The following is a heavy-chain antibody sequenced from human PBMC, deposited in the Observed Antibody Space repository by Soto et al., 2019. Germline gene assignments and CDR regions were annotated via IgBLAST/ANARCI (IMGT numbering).Heavy chain of an antibody. CDR3: ARSGVITIDGMDV. J-gene: IGHJ6*02. V-gene: IGHV5-51*01. CDR2: IYPGDSDT. D-gene: IGHD3-3*01. Sequence: GESLKISCKGSGYSFTSYWIGWVRQMPGKGLEWMGIIYPGDSDTRYSPSFQGQVTISANKSISTAYLQWSSLKASDTAMYYCARSGVITIDGMDVWGQGTTVTVSS. CDR1: GYSFTSYW.